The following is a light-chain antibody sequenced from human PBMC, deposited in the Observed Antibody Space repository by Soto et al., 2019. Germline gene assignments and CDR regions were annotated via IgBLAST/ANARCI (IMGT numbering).Light chain of an antibody. V-gene: IGLV2-18*02. CDR3: SSFTTSSTYV. CDR2: DVS. J-gene: IGLJ1*01. Sequence: SCSGTSSDVGSYNRVSWYQQPPGTAPKLMIYDVSNRPSGVPDRFSGSKSGNTASLTISGLQAEDEADYYCSSFTTSSTYVFGTGTKV. CDR1: SSDVGSYNR.